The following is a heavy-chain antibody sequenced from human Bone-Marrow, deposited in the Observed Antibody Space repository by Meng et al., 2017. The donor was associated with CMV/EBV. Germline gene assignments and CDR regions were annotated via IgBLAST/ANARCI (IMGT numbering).Heavy chain of an antibody. CDR2: ISPYNGNT. J-gene: IGHJ6*02. CDR1: GYVFRRFG. CDR3: ARFPLSFDRLATHYYGMDV. D-gene: IGHD3-9*01. V-gene: IGHV1-18*01. Sequence: ASVKVSRKASGYVFRRFGITWVRQAPGQGLEWMGWISPYNGNTNFAQKFQGRVTLTTDISTNTTYMELRSLRSDDTAVYYCARFPLSFDRLATHYYGMDVWGQGTTVTVSS.